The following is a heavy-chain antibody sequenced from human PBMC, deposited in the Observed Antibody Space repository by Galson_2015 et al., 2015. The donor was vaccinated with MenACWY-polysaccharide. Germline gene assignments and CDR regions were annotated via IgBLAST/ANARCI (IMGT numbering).Heavy chain of an antibody. CDR3: ARGGKYYYYSSGYLIWFDH. V-gene: IGHV1-8*01. CDR1: GFTFSSYA. D-gene: IGHD3-22*01. Sequence: SVKLSCKASGFTFSSYAINWVRQTTGQGLEWMGWMKPNSGNTCYAQKFQGRVTMTRNTSISIAYMELSSLRSADTAVYYCARGGKYYYYSSGYLIWFDHWGQGTLVTVSS. CDR2: MKPNSGNT. J-gene: IGHJ5*02.